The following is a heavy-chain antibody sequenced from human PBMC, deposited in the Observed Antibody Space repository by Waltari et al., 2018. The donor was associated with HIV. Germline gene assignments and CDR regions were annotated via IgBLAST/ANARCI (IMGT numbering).Heavy chain of an antibody. D-gene: IGHD6-19*01. Sequence: GFSLSNARMGVSWIRQPPGKALEWLAHIFSNDEKSYSTSLKSRLTISKDTSKSQVVLTMTNMDPVDTATYYCARLGIAVAGAFDIWGQGTMVTVSS. CDR3: ARLGIAVAGAFDI. CDR2: IFSNDEK. CDR1: GFSLSNARMG. V-gene: IGHV2-26*01. J-gene: IGHJ3*02.